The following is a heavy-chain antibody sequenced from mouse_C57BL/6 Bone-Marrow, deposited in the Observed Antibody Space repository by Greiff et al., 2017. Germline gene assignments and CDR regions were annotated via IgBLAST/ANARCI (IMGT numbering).Heavy chain of an antibody. V-gene: IGHV1-59*01. CDR2: IDPSDSYT. Sequence: QVQLQQPGAELVRPGTSVKLSCKASGYTFTSYWMHWVKQRPGQGLEWIGVIDPSDSYTNYNQNLKGKATLTVATSSSTAYMQLSSLTSEDSAVYYCARLWFAYWGQGTLVTVSA. CDR3: ARLWFAY. J-gene: IGHJ3*01. CDR1: GYTFTSYW.